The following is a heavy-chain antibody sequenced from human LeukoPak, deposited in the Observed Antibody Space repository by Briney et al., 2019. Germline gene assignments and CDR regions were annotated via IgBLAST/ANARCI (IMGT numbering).Heavy chain of an antibody. CDR3: ARLKSYCGGDCYPDQFHN. D-gene: IGHD2-21*02. Sequence: SETPSLTCTVSGVSITSSDFYWGWIRQPPGKGLEWIATISYSGRTYYNPSLKTRLTISVDTSKSQFSLKLLSVAAADTAVYYCARLKSYCGGDCYPDQFHNWGQGTLVTVSS. CDR1: GVSITSSDFY. V-gene: IGHV4-39*01. J-gene: IGHJ4*02. CDR2: ISYSGRT.